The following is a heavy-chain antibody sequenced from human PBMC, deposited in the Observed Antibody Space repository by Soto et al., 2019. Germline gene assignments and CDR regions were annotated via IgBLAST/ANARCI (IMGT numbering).Heavy chain of an antibody. CDR1: GFTFSNYC. CDR2: INSDGSST. D-gene: IGHD2-8*01. J-gene: IGHJ4*02. CDR3: ATAKHGAESSASGRWLMVPKGYDC. Sequence: EVQLVESGGGLAQPGGSLRLSCAASGFTFSNYCMHWVRQAPGKGLVWVSRINSDGSSTSYADSVKGRFTISRDNAKNPLYRPMNILSVEETAEYYCATAKHGAESSASGRWLMVPKGYDCWGQGSLVTVCS. V-gene: IGHV3-74*01.